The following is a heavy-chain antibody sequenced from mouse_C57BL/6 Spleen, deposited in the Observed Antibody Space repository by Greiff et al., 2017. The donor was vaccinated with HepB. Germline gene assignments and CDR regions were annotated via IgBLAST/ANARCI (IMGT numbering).Heavy chain of an antibody. D-gene: IGHD1-1*01. J-gene: IGHJ3*01. CDR1: GYTFTSYW. Sequence: VQLQQPGAELVRPGSSVKLSCKASGYTFTSYWMHWVKQRPIQGLEWIGNIDPSDSETHYNQKFKDKATLTVDKSSSTAYMQLSSLTSEDSAVYYCARPYYYGSSYGWFAYWGQGTLVTVSA. CDR2: IDPSDSET. CDR3: ARPYYYGSSYGWFAY. V-gene: IGHV1-52*01.